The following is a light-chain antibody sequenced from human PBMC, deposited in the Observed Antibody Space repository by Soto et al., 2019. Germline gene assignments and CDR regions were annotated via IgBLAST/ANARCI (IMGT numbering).Light chain of an antibody. Sequence: DIQMTQSPSSLSASVEDRVTITCRASQNIRSYLNWYQQKPGKAPKLLIYAASSLQGGVPSRFSGSGSGTDFPLTISSLQPEDFATYYCRQSSGTPRTFGQGTKVEIK. CDR3: RQSSGTPRT. CDR2: AAS. J-gene: IGKJ1*01. V-gene: IGKV1-39*01. CDR1: QNIRSY.